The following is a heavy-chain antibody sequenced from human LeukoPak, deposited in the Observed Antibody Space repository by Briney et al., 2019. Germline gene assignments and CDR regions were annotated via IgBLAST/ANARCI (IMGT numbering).Heavy chain of an antibody. V-gene: IGHV6-1*01. CDR1: GDSVSSNSAA. J-gene: IGHJ4*02. CDR3: ARAFDSAYDSPFDY. Sequence: SQTLSLTCAISGDSVSSNSAAWNWIRQSASRGLEWLGRTYYRSKWYNDYAVSVKSRITISPDTSKNQFSLHLNSATPEDTAVYYCARAFDSAYDSPFDYWGQGALVTVSS. D-gene: IGHD5-12*01. CDR2: TYYRSKWYN.